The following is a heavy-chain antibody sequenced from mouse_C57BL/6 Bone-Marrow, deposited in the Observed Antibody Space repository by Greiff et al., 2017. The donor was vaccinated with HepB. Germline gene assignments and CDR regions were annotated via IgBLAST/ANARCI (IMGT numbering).Heavy chain of an antibody. V-gene: IGHV1-64*01. CDR1: GYTFTSYW. D-gene: IGHD2-4*01. CDR2: IHPNSGST. Sequence: QVQLQQPGAELVKPGASVKLSCKASGYTFTSYWMHWVKQRPGQGLEWIGMIHPNSGSTNYNEKFKSKATLTVDKSSSTAYMQLSSLTPEDSAVYYCTRGGIYDYALYYWGQGTTLTVSS. CDR3: TRGGIYDYALYY. J-gene: IGHJ2*01.